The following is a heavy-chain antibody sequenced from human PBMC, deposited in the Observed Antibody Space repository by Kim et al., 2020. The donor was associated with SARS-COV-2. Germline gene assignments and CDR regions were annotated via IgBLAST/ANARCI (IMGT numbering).Heavy chain of an antibody. V-gene: IGHV1-46*01. Sequence: PSGGSTSYAQKFPGRVTMTRDTSTSTVYMELSSLRSEDTAVYYCARSGMDVWGQGTTVTVSS. J-gene: IGHJ6*02. CDR2: PSGGST. CDR3: ARSGMDV.